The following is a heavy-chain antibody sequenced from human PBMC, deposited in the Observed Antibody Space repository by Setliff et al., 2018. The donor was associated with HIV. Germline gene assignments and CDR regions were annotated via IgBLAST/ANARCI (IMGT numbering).Heavy chain of an antibody. J-gene: IGHJ4*02. Sequence: GGSLSLSCATSGFTFNYAWMGWVRQAPGKGLEWVGRIKSKIDGETTDYAAPVKGRFTISRDDSKNILYLQLNSLKIEDTAVYHCIADLTDPPAFGPDYWGQGTLVTVSS. V-gene: IGHV3-15*01. CDR2: IKSKIDGETT. CDR3: IADLTDPPAFGPDY. CDR1: GFTFNYAW. D-gene: IGHD3-3*02.